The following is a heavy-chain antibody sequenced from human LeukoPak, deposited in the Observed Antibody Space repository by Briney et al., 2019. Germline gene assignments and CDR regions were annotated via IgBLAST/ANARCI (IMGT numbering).Heavy chain of an antibody. CDR3: VRDLTALADY. J-gene: IGHJ4*02. CDR1: GFTFSSYG. Sequence: GGSLRLSCAASGFTFSSYGMHWVRQAPGKGLEWVALISYDGNTKYYADSVKGRFTISRDNSKNTLYLQMTSLRVEDTALYYCVRDLTALADYWGQGTLVTVSS. CDR2: ISYDGNTK. D-gene: IGHD1-1*01. V-gene: IGHV3-30*19.